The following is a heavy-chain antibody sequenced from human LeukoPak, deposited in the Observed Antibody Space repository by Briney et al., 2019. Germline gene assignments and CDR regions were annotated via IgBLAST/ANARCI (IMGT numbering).Heavy chain of an antibody. V-gene: IGHV4-59*01. CDR2: IYYGGST. CDR1: GGSISSYY. J-gene: IGHJ4*02. CDR3: ARSLGKNSGYDRYYFDY. D-gene: IGHD5-12*01. Sequence: SETLSLTCTVSGGSISSYYWSWIRQPPGKGLEWIGYIYYGGSTNYNPSLKSRVTISVDTSKNQFSLKLSSVTAADTAVYYCARSLGKNSGYDRYYFDYWGQGTLVTVSS.